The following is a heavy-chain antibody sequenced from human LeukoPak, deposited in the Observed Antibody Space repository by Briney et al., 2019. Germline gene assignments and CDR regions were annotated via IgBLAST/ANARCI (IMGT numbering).Heavy chain of an antibody. D-gene: IGHD3-22*01. CDR3: AKTYYYDSSGYSYVFDY. J-gene: IGHJ4*02. V-gene: IGHV3-23*01. CDR1: GFTFSSYA. Sequence: PGGSLRLSCAASGFTFSSYAMSWVRQAPGKGLEWVSAISVSAGSTYYADSVKGRFTISRDNSKNTLYLQMNSLRAEDTAIYYCAKTYYYDSSGYSYVFDYWGQGTLVTVSS. CDR2: ISVSAGST.